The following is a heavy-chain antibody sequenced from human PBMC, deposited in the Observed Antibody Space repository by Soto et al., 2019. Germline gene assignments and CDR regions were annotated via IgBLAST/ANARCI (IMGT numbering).Heavy chain of an antibody. D-gene: IGHD5-12*01. V-gene: IGHV4-39*07. CDR1: GGSISSSSYY. CDR3: ARDAPRYSGYDNWFDP. Sequence: SETLSLTCTVSGGSISSSSYYWGWIRQPPGKGLEWIGSIYYSGSTYYNPSLKSRVTISVDTSKNQFSLKLSSVTAADTAVYYCARDAPRYSGYDNWFDPWGQGTLVTVSS. CDR2: IYYSGST. J-gene: IGHJ5*02.